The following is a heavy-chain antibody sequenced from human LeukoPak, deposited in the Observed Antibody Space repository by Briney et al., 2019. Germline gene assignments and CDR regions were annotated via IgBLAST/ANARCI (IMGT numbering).Heavy chain of an antibody. V-gene: IGHV1-69*13. CDR1: GGTFSSYA. Sequence: ASVKVSCKASGGTFSSYAISWVRQAPGQGLEWMGGIIPIFGTANYAQKFQGRVTITADASTSTAYMELSRLRSEDTAVYYCARDQGGFVPGGYYYYMDVWGKGTTVTASS. J-gene: IGHJ6*03. CDR3: ARDQGGFVPGGYYYYMDV. CDR2: IIPIFGTA. D-gene: IGHD3-10*01.